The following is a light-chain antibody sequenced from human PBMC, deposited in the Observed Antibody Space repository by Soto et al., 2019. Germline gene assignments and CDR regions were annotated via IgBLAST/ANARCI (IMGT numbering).Light chain of an antibody. CDR1: SGHSSYI. CDR2: LEGSGSY. Sequence: QSVLTQSSSASASLGSSVKLTCTLSSGHSSYIIAWHQQQPGKAPRYLMKLEGSGSYHKGSGVPDRFSGSSTGADRYLTISHLQFEDEADYYCETWDFNTRVFGGGTKVTVL. V-gene: IGLV4-60*02. CDR3: ETWDFNTRV. J-gene: IGLJ2*01.